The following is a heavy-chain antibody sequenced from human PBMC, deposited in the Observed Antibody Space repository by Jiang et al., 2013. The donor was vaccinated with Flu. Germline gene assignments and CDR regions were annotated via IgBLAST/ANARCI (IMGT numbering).Heavy chain of an antibody. CDR3: ARHVTMVRGVNFDY. Sequence: PGLVKPSETLSLTCTVSGGSISSYYWSWIRQPPGKGLEWIGYIYYSGSTNYNPSLKSRVTISVDTSKNQFSLKLSSVTAADTAVYYCARHVTMVRGVNFDYWGQGTLVTVSS. CDR1: GGSISSYY. CDR2: IYYSGST. D-gene: IGHD3-10*01. V-gene: IGHV4-59*08. J-gene: IGHJ4*02.